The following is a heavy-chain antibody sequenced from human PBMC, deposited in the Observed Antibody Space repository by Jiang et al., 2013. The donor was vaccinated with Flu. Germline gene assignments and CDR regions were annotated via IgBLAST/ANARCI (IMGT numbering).Heavy chain of an antibody. CDR2: INSDGSST. J-gene: IGHJ4*02. CDR3: ARVGYSQYYFDY. V-gene: IGHV3-74*01. D-gene: IGHD5-18*01. CDR1: GFTFSSYW. Sequence: VESGGGLVQPGGSLRLSCAASGFTFSSYWMHVGPPSSREGLVWVSRINSDGSSTSYADSVKGRFTISRDNAKNTLYLQMNSLRAEDTAVYYCARVGYSQYYFDYWGQGTLVTVSS.